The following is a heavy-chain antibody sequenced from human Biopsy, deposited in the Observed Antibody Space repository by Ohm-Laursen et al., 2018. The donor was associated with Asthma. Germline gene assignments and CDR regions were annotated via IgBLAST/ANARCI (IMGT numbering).Heavy chain of an antibody. D-gene: IGHD1-26*01. CDR1: GFSFSNYG. Sequence: SLRLSCSASGFSFSNYGMHWVRQAPGKGLDWVAVISFDGTNRNYTDSVKGRFTISGDNSRNTLHLEMNSLRAEDTAVYFCAKEVFPGWELRRGPDSWGQGTLVTVSS. J-gene: IGHJ4*02. CDR2: ISFDGTNR. V-gene: IGHV3-30*18. CDR3: AKEVFPGWELRRGPDS.